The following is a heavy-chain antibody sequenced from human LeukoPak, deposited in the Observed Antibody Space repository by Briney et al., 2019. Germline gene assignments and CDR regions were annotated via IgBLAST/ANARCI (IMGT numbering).Heavy chain of an antibody. V-gene: IGHV1-69*13. Sequence: ASVKVSCKASGGTLSSYAISWVRQAPGQGLEWMGGIIPIFGTANYAQTFQGRVTITPDESTSTAYMELSSLRSEDTAVYYCARGNRESFWAPFTDWGQGTLVTVSS. J-gene: IGHJ4*02. CDR3: ARGNRESFWAPFTD. D-gene: IGHD3-3*01. CDR1: GGTLSSYA. CDR2: IIPIFGTA.